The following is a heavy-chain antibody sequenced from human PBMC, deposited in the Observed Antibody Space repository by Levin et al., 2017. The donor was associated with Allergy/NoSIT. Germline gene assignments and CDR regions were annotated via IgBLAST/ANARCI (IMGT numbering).Heavy chain of an antibody. D-gene: IGHD3-10*01. CDR3: ARSPSGSYFSGIRYYFDY. Sequence: GGSLRLSCKASGYTFTSYYMHWVRQAPGQGLEWMGIINPSGGSTSYAQKFQGRVTMTRDTSTSTVYMELSSLRSEDTAVYYCARSPSGSYFSGIRYYFDYWGQGTLVTVSS. J-gene: IGHJ4*02. CDR1: GYTFTSYY. CDR2: INPSGGST. V-gene: IGHV1-46*01.